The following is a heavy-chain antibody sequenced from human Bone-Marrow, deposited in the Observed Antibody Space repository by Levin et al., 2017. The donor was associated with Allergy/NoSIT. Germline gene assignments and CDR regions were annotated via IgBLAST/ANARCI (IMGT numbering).Heavy chain of an antibody. Sequence: GGSLRLSCAASGFTFSRYSMNWVRQAPGRGLEWVSYISRSSSTISYADSVKGRFTISRDNAKNSLYLQMNSQRDEDTAVYYCARPDCSGTSCYYFFDSWGQGTLVTVSS. D-gene: IGHD2-2*01. CDR3: ARPDCSGTSCYYFFDS. J-gene: IGHJ4*02. CDR1: GFTFSRYS. V-gene: IGHV3-48*02. CDR2: ISRSSSTI.